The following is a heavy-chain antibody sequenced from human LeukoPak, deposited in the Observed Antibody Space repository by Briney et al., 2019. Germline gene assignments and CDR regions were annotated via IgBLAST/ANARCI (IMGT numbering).Heavy chain of an antibody. D-gene: IGHD2-2*01. CDR2: IIPIFGTA. Sequence: ASVKVSCKASGGTFSSYAISWVRQAPGQGLEWMGGIIPIFGTANYAQKFQGRVTITTDESTSTAYMELSSLRSEDTAVYYCAREGPATYYMDVWGKGTTVTVSS. CDR1: GGTFSSYA. CDR3: AREGPATYYMDV. V-gene: IGHV1-69*05. J-gene: IGHJ6*03.